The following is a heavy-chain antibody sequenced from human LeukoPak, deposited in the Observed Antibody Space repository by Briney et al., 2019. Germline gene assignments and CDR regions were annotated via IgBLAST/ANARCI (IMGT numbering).Heavy chain of an antibody. CDR3: ARQYYDILTAYYPFDY. D-gene: IGHD3-9*01. CDR2: ISSSGSTI. Sequence: GGSLRLSCAASGFTFSSYEMNWVRQAPGKGLEWVSYISSSGSTIYYADSVKGRFTISRDNAKNSLYLQMNSLRAEDTAVYYCARQYYDILTAYYPFDYWGQGTLVTVSS. V-gene: IGHV3-48*03. CDR1: GFTFSSYE. J-gene: IGHJ4*02.